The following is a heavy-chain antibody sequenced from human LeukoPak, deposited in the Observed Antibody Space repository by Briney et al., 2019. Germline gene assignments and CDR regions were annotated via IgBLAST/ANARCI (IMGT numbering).Heavy chain of an antibody. V-gene: IGHV3-23*01. Sequence: GGSLRLSCAASGFTFSSYAMSWVRQAPGKGLEWVSAVSGSGGTTYYADSVKGRFTISRDNSKNTLYLQMNSLRADDTAVYYCAKDTPLCYFDYWGQGTLVTVSS. CDR3: AKDTPLCYFDY. D-gene: IGHD3-16*01. CDR2: VSGSGGTT. J-gene: IGHJ4*02. CDR1: GFTFSSYA.